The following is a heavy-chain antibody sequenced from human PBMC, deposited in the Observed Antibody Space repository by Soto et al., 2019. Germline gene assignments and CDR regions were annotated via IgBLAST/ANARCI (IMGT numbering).Heavy chain of an antibody. V-gene: IGHV4-39*01. CDR3: ARHTPAISISDH. J-gene: IGHJ4*02. Sequence: SETLSLTCTVSGGSISSSSYYWGWIRQPPGKGLEWIGSIHYSGSTYYNPSLKSRVTISVDTSKNQFSLKLSSVTAADTAVYYCARHTPAISISDHWGQGTLVTVSS. CDR1: GGSISSSSYY. D-gene: IGHD2-15*01. CDR2: IHYSGST.